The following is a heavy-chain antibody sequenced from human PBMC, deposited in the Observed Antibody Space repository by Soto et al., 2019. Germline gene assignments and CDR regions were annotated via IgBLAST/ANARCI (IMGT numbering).Heavy chain of an antibody. D-gene: IGHD4-17*01. CDR2: RDSGASIT. CDR1: GFTFSSYW. Sequence: EVQLVESGGGLFQPGGSLRLSCAASGFTFSSYWMHWVRQAPGKGLVWVSRRDSGASITSNADSVKGRFTISRANAKNTLYLQMKSPRAEDTAVYYCTRSGDADYEEPGDAFDMWGQGTMVVVSS. CDR3: TRSGDADYEEPGDAFDM. J-gene: IGHJ3*02. V-gene: IGHV3-74*01.